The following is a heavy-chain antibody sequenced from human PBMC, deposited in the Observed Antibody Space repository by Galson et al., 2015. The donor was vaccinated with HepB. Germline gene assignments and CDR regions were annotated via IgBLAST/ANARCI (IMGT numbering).Heavy chain of an antibody. CDR2: ITSDGSST. D-gene: IGHD2-15*01. J-gene: IGHJ4*02. CDR3: GATEGGGYESPFDY. Sequence: SLRLSCAASGFTFSRYWMHWVRQAPGKGLVWVSRITSDGSSTSYADSVKGRFAISRDNAKNTLYLQMNSLRAEDTAVYYCGATEGGGYESPFDYWGQGTLVTVSS. CDR1: GFTFSRYW. V-gene: IGHV3-74*01.